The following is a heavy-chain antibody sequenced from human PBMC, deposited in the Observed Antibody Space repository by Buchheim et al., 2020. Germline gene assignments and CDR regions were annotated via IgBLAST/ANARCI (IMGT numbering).Heavy chain of an antibody. V-gene: IGHV3-11*06. CDR3: ARREIFGVVIPLYGMDV. Sequence: QVQLVESGGGLVKPGGSLRLSCAASGFTFSDYYMSWIRQAPGKGLEWVSYISSSSNYTNYADSVKGRFTISRDNAKNSLYLQMNSLRAEDTAVYYCARREIFGVVIPLYGMDVWGQGTT. D-gene: IGHD3-3*01. CDR2: ISSSSNYT. CDR1: GFTFSDYY. J-gene: IGHJ6*02.